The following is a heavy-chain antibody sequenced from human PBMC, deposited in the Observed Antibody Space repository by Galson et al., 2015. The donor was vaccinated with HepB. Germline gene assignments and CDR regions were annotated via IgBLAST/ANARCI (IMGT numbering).Heavy chain of an antibody. V-gene: IGHV3-11*01. CDR1: GFTFSDYS. D-gene: IGHD2/OR15-2a*01. CDR2: MSSSANMI. Sequence: SLRLSCAASGFTFSDYSMTWIRQAPGKGLEWVSYMSSSANMIYYADSVKGRFTFSRDNRKNSLYLQMNSLRADDTAVYYCARATLGWFDPWGQGTLVTVSS. J-gene: IGHJ5*02. CDR3: ARATLGWFDP.